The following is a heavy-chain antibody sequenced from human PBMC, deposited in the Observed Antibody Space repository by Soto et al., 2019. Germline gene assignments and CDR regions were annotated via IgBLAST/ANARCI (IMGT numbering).Heavy chain of an antibody. J-gene: IGHJ4*02. CDR2: IYHSGTT. V-gene: IGHV4-59*02. Sequence: SETLSLTCTVSGGSVSSYYWSWFRQPPGKGLEWIGYIYHSGTTNYNPSVKSRVTISIDTSKNQFSLKLSSVVAADTAVYYCAINSITIFGVVIHFDYWGQGTLVTVSS. CDR1: GGSVSSYY. D-gene: IGHD3-3*01. CDR3: AINSITIFGVVIHFDY.